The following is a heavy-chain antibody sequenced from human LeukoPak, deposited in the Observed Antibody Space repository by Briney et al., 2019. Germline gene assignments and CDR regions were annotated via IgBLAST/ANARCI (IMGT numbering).Heavy chain of an antibody. CDR3: AREGFLEPYYYYGMDV. D-gene: IGHD3-3*01. Sequence: GGSLRLSCAASGFTFSDYYMSWIRQAPGKGLEWVSYISSSGSTIYYADSVKGRFTICRDNAKNSLYLQMNSLRAEDTAVYYCAREGFLEPYYYYGMDVWGQGTTVTVSS. CDR2: ISSSGSTI. V-gene: IGHV3-11*01. J-gene: IGHJ6*02. CDR1: GFTFSDYY.